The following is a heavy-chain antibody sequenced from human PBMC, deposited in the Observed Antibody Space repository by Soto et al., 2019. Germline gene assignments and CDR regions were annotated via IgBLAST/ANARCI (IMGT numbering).Heavy chain of an antibody. D-gene: IGHD5-12*01. CDR2: ISGSGGST. CDR3: ATYPEYSGYEGTYFDY. CDR1: GFTFSRYA. V-gene: IGHV3-23*01. Sequence: GSLLLTCSASGFTFSRYAMSWVRQAPGKGLEWVSTISGSGGSTYYADSVKGRFTISRDNSKNTLYVQMNSLRAEDTAVYYCATYPEYSGYEGTYFDYWGQGTLVTVYS. J-gene: IGHJ4*02.